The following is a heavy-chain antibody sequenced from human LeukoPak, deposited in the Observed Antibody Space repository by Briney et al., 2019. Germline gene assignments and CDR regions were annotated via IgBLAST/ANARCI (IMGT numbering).Heavy chain of an antibody. CDR2: IYYSGST. J-gene: IGHJ3*02. V-gene: IGHV4-59*01. Sequence: SETLSLTCTVSGGSISSYYWSWIRQPPGKGLEWIGYIYYSGSTNYNPSLKSRVTISVDTSKNQFSLKLSSVTAADTAVYYCARAFVVVPAAMPEGAFDIWGQGTMVTVPS. D-gene: IGHD2-2*01. CDR1: GGSISSYY. CDR3: ARAFVVVPAAMPEGAFDI.